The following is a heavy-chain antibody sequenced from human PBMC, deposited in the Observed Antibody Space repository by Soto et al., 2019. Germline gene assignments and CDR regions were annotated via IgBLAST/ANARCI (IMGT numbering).Heavy chain of an antibody. J-gene: IGHJ3*02. V-gene: IGHV3-11*01. D-gene: IGHD6-19*01. Sequence: GGSLRLSCAASGFTFSDYYMSWIRQAQGKGLEWVSYISSSGSTIYYADSVKGRFTISRDNAKNSRYLQMNSLRAEDTAEYYCAASGCYSCAFVIWGQGTMVTVSS. CDR3: AASGCYSCAFVI. CDR1: GFTFSDYY. CDR2: ISSSGSTI.